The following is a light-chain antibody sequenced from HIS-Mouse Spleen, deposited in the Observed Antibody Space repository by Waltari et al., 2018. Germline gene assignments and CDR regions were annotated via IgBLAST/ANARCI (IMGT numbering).Light chain of an antibody. CDR2: DVS. J-gene: IGLJ1*01. Sequence: QSALTQPRSVSGPPGQSVTISCTRTSRDVGGYNHVPWYQQPPGKAPKLMLYDVSKRPSGVPDRFSGSKSGNTASLTISGLQAEDEADYYCCSYAGSYRVFGTGTKVTVL. CDR3: CSYAGSYRV. CDR1: SRDVGGYNH. V-gene: IGLV2-11*01.